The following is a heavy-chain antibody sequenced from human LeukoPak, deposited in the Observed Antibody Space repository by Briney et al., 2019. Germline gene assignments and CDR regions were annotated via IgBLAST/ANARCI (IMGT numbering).Heavy chain of an antibody. Sequence: TGGSPRLSCAASGFTFSSSAMSWVRQAPGKGLEWVSGISGSGGSTYYADSVKGRFTISRDNSKNTLYLRMNSLRAEDTAVYYCAKALDDSSGPSFSLYYWGQGTLVTVSS. D-gene: IGHD3-22*01. J-gene: IGHJ4*02. V-gene: IGHV3-23*01. CDR1: GFTFSSSA. CDR3: AKALDDSSGPSFSLYY. CDR2: ISGSGGST.